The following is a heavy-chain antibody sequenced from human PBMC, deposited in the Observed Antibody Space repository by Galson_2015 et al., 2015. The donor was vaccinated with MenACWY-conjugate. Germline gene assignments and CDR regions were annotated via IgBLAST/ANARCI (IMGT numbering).Heavy chain of an antibody. D-gene: IGHD3-22*01. V-gene: IGHV4-59*01. J-gene: IGHJ6*02. Sequence: SETLSLTCTISGGSISSYYWSWIRQPPGKGLGWIGYIYYSGSTNYNPSLKSRVTISVDTSKNQFSLKLSSVTAADTAVYYCARDRVIYDSSGYSQTYGMDVWGQGTTVTVSS. CDR2: IYYSGST. CDR3: ARDRVIYDSSGYSQTYGMDV. CDR1: GGSISSYY.